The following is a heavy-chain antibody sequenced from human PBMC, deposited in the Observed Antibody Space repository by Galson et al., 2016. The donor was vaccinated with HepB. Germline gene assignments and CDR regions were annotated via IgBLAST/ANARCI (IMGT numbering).Heavy chain of an antibody. CDR1: GFSFDTFS. J-gene: IGHJ6*02. D-gene: IGHD3-10*01. CDR2: IKEDGSEK. V-gene: IGHV3-7*01. Sequence: LRLSCAASGFSFDTFSMSWVRQAPGRGLEWVANIKEDGSEKTYADSVQGRFTISRDNAKNSMYLQMTSLRPDDTAVYYCARGGLLLWFGELLFRPHTFDLWGQGTTVTVSS. CDR3: ARGGLLLWFGELLFRPHTFDL.